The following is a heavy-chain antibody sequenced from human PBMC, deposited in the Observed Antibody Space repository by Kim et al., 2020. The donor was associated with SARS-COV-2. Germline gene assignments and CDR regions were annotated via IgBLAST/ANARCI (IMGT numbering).Heavy chain of an antibody. D-gene: IGHD2-21*02. Sequence: GGSLRLSCAASGFTFSSYAMHWVRQAPGKGLEWVAVISYDGSNKYYADSVKGRFTISRDNSKNTLYLQMNSLRAEDTAVYYCARDRIHVVVVTAKLDWWGQGTLVTVSS. V-gene: IGHV3-30*04. CDR1: GFTFSSYA. CDR2: ISYDGSNK. CDR3: ARDRIHVVVVTAKLDW. J-gene: IGHJ4*02.